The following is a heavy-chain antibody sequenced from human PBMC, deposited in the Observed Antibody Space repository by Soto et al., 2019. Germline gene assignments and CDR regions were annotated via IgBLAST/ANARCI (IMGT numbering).Heavy chain of an antibody. CDR1: GFPLHKKKKR. V-gene: IGHV2-70*04. CDR2: IDWDDDK. Sequence: GNPTRRLRLACTFPGFPLHKKKKRVSWIRQPPGKALEWLARIDWDDDKFYSPSLRTRLAISKGTSKNQVVLTVTNVDPMDTATYYCARSPGGFTVATYFFDYWGQGTLVTVSS. D-gene: IGHD3-16*01. J-gene: IGHJ4*02. CDR3: ARSPGGFTVATYFFDY.